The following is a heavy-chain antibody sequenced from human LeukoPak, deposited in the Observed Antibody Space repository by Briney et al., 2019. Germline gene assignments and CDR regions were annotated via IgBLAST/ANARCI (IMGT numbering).Heavy chain of an antibody. CDR1: GFRFSSYG. J-gene: IGHJ4*02. D-gene: IGHD3-3*01. Sequence: PGGSLRLSCAASGFRFSSYGMHWVRQAPGKGLDWVAYIRYDGINEYYADSVKGRFTISRDLSKNTLFLQMNSLRAEDTAVYYCAKDSDGDWSLEWLLYEGAGYFDYWGQGTLVTVSS. CDR3: AKDSDGDWSLEWLLYEGAGYFDY. V-gene: IGHV3-30*02. CDR2: IRYDGINE.